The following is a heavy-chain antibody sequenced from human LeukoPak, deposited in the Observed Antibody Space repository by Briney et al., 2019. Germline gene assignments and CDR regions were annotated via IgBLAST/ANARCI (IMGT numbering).Heavy chain of an antibody. J-gene: IGHJ4*02. V-gene: IGHV4-59*01. CDR3: ARGVYIAVAQYGY. D-gene: IGHD6-13*01. CDR1: GGSISSSY. Sequence: SVTLSFTCTVSGGSISSSYWGWIGQPPGMGLEGIGYIYYRGTNNYNPRLKSRVSISVDTSKNQFSLKLSSVTAADTAVYYCARGVYIAVAQYGYWGQGTLVTVSS. CDR2: IYYRGTN.